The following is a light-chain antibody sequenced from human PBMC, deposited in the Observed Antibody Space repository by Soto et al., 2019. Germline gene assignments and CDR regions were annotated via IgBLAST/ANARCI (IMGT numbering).Light chain of an antibody. V-gene: IGLV2-14*01. Sequence: QPASVSGSPGQSITISCTGTSSDVGGYNYVSWYQQHPGKAPKLMIYEVSNRPSGVSNRFSGSKSGNTASLTISGLQAEDEADYYCSSYTSSSTLEFGGGTKLTV. CDR3: SSYTSSSTLE. J-gene: IGLJ2*01. CDR2: EVS. CDR1: SSDVGGYNY.